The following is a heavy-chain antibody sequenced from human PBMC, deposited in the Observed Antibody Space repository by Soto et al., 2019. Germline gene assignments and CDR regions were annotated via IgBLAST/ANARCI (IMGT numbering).Heavy chain of an antibody. CDR3: ARLLRSHGRYYGMDV. J-gene: IGHJ6*02. V-gene: IGHV3-33*01. CDR1: GFTFSSYG. D-gene: IGHD3-22*01. CDR2: IWYDGSNK. Sequence: HPGGSLRLSCAASGFTFSSYGMHWVRQAPGKGLEWVAVIWYDGSNKYYADSVKGRFTISRGNSKNTLYLQMNSLRAEDTAVYYCARLLRSHGRYYGMDVWGQGTTVTVSS.